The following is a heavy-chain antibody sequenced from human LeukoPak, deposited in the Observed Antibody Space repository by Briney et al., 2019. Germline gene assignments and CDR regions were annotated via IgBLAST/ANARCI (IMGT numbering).Heavy chain of an antibody. CDR1: GYTVSSNY. J-gene: IGHJ5*02. CDR3: ARGYTDSENYFDP. Sequence: GGSLRLSCAASGYTVSSNYMNWVRQPPGKGLEWVSFISGGGNTYYADSVKGRFTISRDSSKNTLYLQMNNLRAEDTAVYYCARGYTDSENYFDPWGQGTLVTVSS. D-gene: IGHD1-7*01. V-gene: IGHV3-53*01. CDR2: ISGGGNT.